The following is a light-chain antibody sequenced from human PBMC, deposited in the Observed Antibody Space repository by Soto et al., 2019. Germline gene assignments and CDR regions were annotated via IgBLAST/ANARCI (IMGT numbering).Light chain of an antibody. J-gene: IGKJ4*01. CDR2: DIF. CDR1: QSVVNT. CDR3: QQRESLPLT. V-gene: IGKV3-11*01. Sequence: EILLTQSPASLSLSPWERVTLSCRASQSVVNTLAWYQQRPCQAPRLLIYDIFNSSPGVPPRFSGSGYGTDFSLTISSLEPEDFAVSYCQQRESLPLTFGGGTKVEIK.